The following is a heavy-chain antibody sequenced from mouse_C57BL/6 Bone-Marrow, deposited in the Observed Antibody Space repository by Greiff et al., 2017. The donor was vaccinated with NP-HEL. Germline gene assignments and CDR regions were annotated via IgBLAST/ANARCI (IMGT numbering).Heavy chain of an antibody. V-gene: IGHV1-52*01. J-gene: IGHJ2*01. Sequence: VQLQQPGAELVRPGSSVKLSCKASGYTFTSYWMHWVKQRPIQGLEWIGNIDPSDSETHYNQKFKDKATLTVDKSSSTAYMQLSGLASEDSAVYYCARSGGSDGFDYWGQGTTLTVSS. D-gene: IGHD3-1*01. CDR2: IDPSDSET. CDR3: ARSGGSDGFDY. CDR1: GYTFTSYW.